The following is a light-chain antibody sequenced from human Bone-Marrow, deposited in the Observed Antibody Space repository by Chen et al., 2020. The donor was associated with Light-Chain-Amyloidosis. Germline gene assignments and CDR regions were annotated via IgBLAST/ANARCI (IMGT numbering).Light chain of an antibody. J-gene: IGKJ4*01. CDR2: GSS. CDR3: KQYGTSPLT. V-gene: IGKV3-20*01. Sequence: EIVLTQSPATLSLSPGEGANLSCRASQTISSNYLTWYQQNCGQAPRLLLYGSSSRATGIPGRCTGSGSEAGFTLSNNRLEAEDFAMYYCKQYGTSPLTFGGGTKVEIK. CDR1: QTISSNY.